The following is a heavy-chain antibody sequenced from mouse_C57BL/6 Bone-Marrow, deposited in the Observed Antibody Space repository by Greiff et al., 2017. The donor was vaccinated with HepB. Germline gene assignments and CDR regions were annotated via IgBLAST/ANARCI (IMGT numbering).Heavy chain of an antibody. CDR3: TGYYGSRGY. CDR2: IRLKSDNYAT. Sequence: EVQLVESGGGLVQPGGSMKLSCVASGFTFSNYWMNWVRQSPEKGLEWVAQIRLKSDNYATHYAESVKGRFTISRDDSKSSVYLQMNNLRAEDTGLYYCTGYYGSRGYWGQGTTLTVSS. D-gene: IGHD1-1*01. CDR1: GFTFSNYW. J-gene: IGHJ2*01. V-gene: IGHV6-3*01.